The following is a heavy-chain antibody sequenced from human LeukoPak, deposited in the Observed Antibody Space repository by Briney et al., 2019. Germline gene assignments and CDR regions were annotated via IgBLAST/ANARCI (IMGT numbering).Heavy chain of an antibody. CDR3: VRGARHDDLWSGSFFDS. J-gene: IGHJ4*02. D-gene: IGHD3-3*01. Sequence: PGGSLRLSCVASGFTFSSHAMSWVRQAPGKGLEWVSTLGGRSGSTYYADSVKGRFTISRDNSKNTLYLHMSSLRAEDTAIYYRVRGARHDDLWSGSFFDSWGQGTLVTVSS. CDR2: LGGRSGST. CDR1: GFTFSSHA. V-gene: IGHV3-23*01.